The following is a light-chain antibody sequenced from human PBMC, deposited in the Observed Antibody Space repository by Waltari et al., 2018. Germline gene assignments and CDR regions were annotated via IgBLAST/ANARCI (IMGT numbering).Light chain of an antibody. CDR2: VNMDGSH. V-gene: IGLV4-69*01. CDR1: SGHSSNV. J-gene: IGLJ3*02. Sequence: QLVLTQSPSASASLGASVKLTCTLSSGHSSNVIAWLQQQPEKGPRYLMKVNMDGSHSTGDGIPDRFSGSSSGAGRYLTISSVQPEDEADYYCQTGGHGTWVFGGGTKLTVL. CDR3: QTGGHGTWV.